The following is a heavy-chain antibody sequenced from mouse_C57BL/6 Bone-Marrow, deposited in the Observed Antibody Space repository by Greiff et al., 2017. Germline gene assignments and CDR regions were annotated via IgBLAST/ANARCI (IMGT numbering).Heavy chain of an antibody. CDR2: ISSGSSTI. J-gene: IGHJ3*01. D-gene: IGHD1-1*01. Sequence: DVMLVESGGGLVKPGGSLKLSCAASGFTFSDYGMHWVRQAPEKGLEWVAYISSGSSTIYYADTVKGRFTISRDNAKNTLFLQMTSLRSEDTAMYYCARILLSWFAYWGQGTLVTVSA. V-gene: IGHV5-17*01. CDR3: ARILLSWFAY. CDR1: GFTFSDYG.